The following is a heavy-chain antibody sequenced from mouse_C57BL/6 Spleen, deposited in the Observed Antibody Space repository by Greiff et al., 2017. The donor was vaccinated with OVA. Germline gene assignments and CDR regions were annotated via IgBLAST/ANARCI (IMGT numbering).Heavy chain of an antibody. CDR3: ARGLYYGYDGYYFDY. D-gene: IGHD2-2*01. CDR1: GYTFTSYW. CDR2: IRPNSGST. V-gene: IGHV1-64*01. Sequence: QVQLQQPGAELVKPGASVKLSCKASGYTFTSYWMHWVQQRPGQGLEWIGMIRPNSGSTNYNEKFKSKATLTVDKSSSTAYMQLSSLTSEDSAVYYCARGLYYGYDGYYFDYWGQGTTLTVSS. J-gene: IGHJ2*01.